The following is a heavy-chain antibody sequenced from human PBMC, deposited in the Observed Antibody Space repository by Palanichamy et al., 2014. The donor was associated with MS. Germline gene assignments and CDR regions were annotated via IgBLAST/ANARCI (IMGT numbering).Heavy chain of an antibody. CDR3: AKDGDSSGWSNGDAFDI. CDR1: GFTFSSYG. D-gene: IGHD6-19*01. V-gene: IGHV3-30*02. Sequence: QVQLVESGGGVVQPGGSLRLSCAASGFTFSSYGMHWVRQAPGKGLEWVAFIRYDGSNKYYADSVKGRFTISRDNSKNTLYLQMNSLRAEDTAVYYCAKDGDSSGWSNGDAFDIWGQGTMVTVSS. CDR2: IRYDGSNK. J-gene: IGHJ3*02.